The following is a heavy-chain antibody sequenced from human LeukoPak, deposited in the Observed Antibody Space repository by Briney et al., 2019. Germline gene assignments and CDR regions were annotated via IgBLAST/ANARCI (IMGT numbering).Heavy chain of an antibody. J-gene: IGHJ5*02. CDR3: ARNLGYCSSTSCYNWFDP. CDR1: GGSIXSYY. Sequence: TLSLTCTXXGGSIXSYYWSWIRQPPGKGLEWIGYIYYSGSTNYNPSLKSRVTISVDTSKNQFSLKLSSVTAADTAVYYCARNLGYCSSTSCYNWFDPWGQGTLVTVSS. CDR2: IYYSGST. V-gene: IGHV4-59*01. D-gene: IGHD2-2*01.